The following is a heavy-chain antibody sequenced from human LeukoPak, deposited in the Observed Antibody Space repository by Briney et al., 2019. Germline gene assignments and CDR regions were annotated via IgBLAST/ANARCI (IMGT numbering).Heavy chain of an antibody. CDR1: GGTFSSYA. D-gene: IGHD3-3*01. CDR2: IISIFGTA. Sequence: SVKVSCKASGGTFSSYAISWVRQAPGQGLEWMGRIISIFGTANYAQKFQGRVTITTDESTSTAYMELSSLRSEDTAVYYCARERGRLRFLEWFFDYWGQGTLVTVSS. CDR3: ARERGRLRFLEWFFDY. V-gene: IGHV1-69*05. J-gene: IGHJ4*02.